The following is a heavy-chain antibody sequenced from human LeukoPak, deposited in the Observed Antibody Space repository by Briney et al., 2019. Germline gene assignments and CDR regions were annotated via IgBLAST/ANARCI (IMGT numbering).Heavy chain of an antibody. CDR3: ARDFMYNTICTGC. CDR1: GFTFSSYW. CDR2: INLDGSST. J-gene: IGHJ4*02. Sequence: GGSLRLSCAASGFTFSSYWMHWVRQAPGKGLMWVSRINLDGSSTNYADSVKGRFTISRDNAKNTLYLQMNGLRAEDTAVYYCARDFMYNTICTGCRGQGTLVTVSS. D-gene: IGHD1-14*01. V-gene: IGHV3-74*01.